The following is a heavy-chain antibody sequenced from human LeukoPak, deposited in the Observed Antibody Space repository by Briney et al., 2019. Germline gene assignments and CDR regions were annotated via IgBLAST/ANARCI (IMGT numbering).Heavy chain of an antibody. CDR1: GGSITSYY. J-gene: IGHJ4*02. V-gene: IGHV4-59*12. CDR2: MFYTENA. CDR3: ASLSSGYSIDY. Sequence: SETLSLTCSVSGGSITSYYWSWIRQSPGKGLEWIGYMFYTENANYNPSLKSRVTISVDRSKNQFSLKLSSVTAADTAVYYCASLSSGYSIDYWGQGTLVTVSS. D-gene: IGHD3-22*01.